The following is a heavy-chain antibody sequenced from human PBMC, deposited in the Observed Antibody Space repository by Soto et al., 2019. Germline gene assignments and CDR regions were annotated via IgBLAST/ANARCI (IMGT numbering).Heavy chain of an antibody. V-gene: IGHV1-8*01. D-gene: IGHD1-20*01. Sequence: QVQLVQSGAEVKKPGASVKVSCKASGYTFTSYDINWVRQATGQGLEWMGWMNPNSGNRGYAQKFQGRFTITRNTSISTAYMELSSLRSEDTAVYYCARALRYNWNHRTLYYYYYMDVWGKGTTVTVSS. CDR3: ARALRYNWNHRTLYYYYYMDV. CDR2: MNPNSGNR. CDR1: GYTFTSYD. J-gene: IGHJ6*03.